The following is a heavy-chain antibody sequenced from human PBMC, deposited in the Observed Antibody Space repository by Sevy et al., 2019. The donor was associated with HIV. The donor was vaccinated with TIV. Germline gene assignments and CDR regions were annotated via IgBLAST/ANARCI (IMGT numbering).Heavy chain of an antibody. V-gene: IGHV1-18*01. CDR2: ISAYNGNT. D-gene: IGHD1-1*01. J-gene: IGHJ6*02. CDR3: ARELERDYYYYYGMDV. Sequence: ASVKVSCKASGYTFTSYGISWVRQAPGQGLEWMGWISAYNGNTNYAQKLQGRVTMTTDTSTSTAYMELRSLRSDDTAVYYGARELERDYYYYYGMDVWGQGTTVTVSS. CDR1: GYTFTSYG.